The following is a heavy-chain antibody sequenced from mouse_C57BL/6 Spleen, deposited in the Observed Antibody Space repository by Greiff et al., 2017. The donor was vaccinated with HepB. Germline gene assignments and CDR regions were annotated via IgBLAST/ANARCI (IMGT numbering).Heavy chain of an antibody. V-gene: IGHV1-50*01. CDR2: IDPSDSYT. Sequence: QVQLQQPGAELVKPGASVKLSCKASGYTFTSYWMQWVKQRPGQGLEWIGEIDPSDSYTNYNQKFKGKATLTVDTSSSTAYMQLSSLTSEDSAVYYCARSGGNYVLDYWGQGTTLTVSS. CDR3: ARSGGNYVLDY. CDR1: GYTFTSYW. J-gene: IGHJ2*01. D-gene: IGHD2-1*01.